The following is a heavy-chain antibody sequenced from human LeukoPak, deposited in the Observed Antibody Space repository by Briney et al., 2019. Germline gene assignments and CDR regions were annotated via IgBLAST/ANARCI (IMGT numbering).Heavy chain of an antibody. J-gene: IGHJ4*02. Sequence: GSLRLSCAASGFTFSSYAMHWVLQAPGKGLEWVAVISYDGSNKYYADSVKGRFTISRDNSKNTLYLQMNSLRAEDTAVYYCARAASVAADFDYWGQGTLVTVSS. CDR3: ARAASVAADFDY. CDR2: ISYDGSNK. D-gene: IGHD6-19*01. V-gene: IGHV3-30-3*01. CDR1: GFTFSSYA.